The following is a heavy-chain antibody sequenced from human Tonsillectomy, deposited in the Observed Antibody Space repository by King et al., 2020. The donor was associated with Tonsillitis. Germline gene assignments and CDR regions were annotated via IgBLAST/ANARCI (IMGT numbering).Heavy chain of an antibody. V-gene: IGHV1-46*03. D-gene: IGHD4-17*01. Sequence: QLVQSGAQVKKPGASVKVSCKTSGYTFASYYIHWVRQAPGHGLEAMGIINPSSGSTNYAQKFQGRVTMTRDTSTSTVYMELSGLSSEDTAVYYCARKYGVDRNWFDPWGQGTLVTVSS. CDR2: INPSSGST. CDR1: GYTFASYY. J-gene: IGHJ5*02. CDR3: ARKYGVDRNWFDP.